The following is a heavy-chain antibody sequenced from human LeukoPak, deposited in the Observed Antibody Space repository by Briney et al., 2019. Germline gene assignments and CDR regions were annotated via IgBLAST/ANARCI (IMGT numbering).Heavy chain of an antibody. V-gene: IGHV4-59*08. CDR2: IYYSGST. J-gene: IGHJ4*02. D-gene: IGHD3-22*01. Sequence: SETLSLTCTVSGGSISSYYWSWIRQPPGKGLEWIGYIYYSGSTNYNPSLKSRVTISVDTSKNQFSLKLSSVTAADTAVYYCARRGYYDIHPFDYWGQGTLVTVSS. CDR3: ARRGYYDIHPFDY. CDR1: GGSISSYY.